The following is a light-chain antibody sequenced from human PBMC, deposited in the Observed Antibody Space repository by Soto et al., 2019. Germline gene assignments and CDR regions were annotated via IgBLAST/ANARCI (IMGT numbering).Light chain of an antibody. J-gene: IGLJ1*01. V-gene: IGLV1-40*01. CDR1: SSNIGAGYV. CDR2: SDN. CDR3: QTYDNNSDYV. Sequence: QSVLTQLPSVSGAPGQRVTISCTGSSSNIGAGYVVHWYQQLPGAAPKLLIFSDNNRPSGVPDRFSGSKSGISASLAITGLQTDDEADYYCQTYDNNSDYVFGTGTKV.